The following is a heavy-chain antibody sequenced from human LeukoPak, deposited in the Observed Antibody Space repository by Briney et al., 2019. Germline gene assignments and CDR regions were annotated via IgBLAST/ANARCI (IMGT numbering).Heavy chain of an antibody. CDR1: GGSISSSSYY. V-gene: IGHV4-39*01. Sequence: PSESLSLTCTVSGGSISSSSYYWGCIRQPPGKGLESTISISDSRSTYYTTSLKRRVNTRVETSKNQFSLKLSSVTAADTAVYYCGRQRKQWLNYYYYMDVGRKGTTHTIS. D-gene: IGHD6-19*01. J-gene: IGHJ6*03. CDR3: GRQRKQWLNYYYYMDV. CDR2: ISDSRST.